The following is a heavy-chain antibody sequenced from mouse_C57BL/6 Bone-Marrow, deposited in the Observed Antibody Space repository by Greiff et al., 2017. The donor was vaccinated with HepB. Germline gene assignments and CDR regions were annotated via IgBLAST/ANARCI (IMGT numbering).Heavy chain of an antibody. CDR2: INYDGSST. J-gene: IGHJ4*01. V-gene: IGHV5-16*01. CDR1: GFTFSDYY. Sequence: EVKVEESEGGLVQPGSSMKLSCTASGFTFSDYYMAWVRQVPEKGLEWVANINYDGSSTYYLDSLKSRFNISRDNAKNILYLQMSSLKSEDTATYYCARGAYYSNPYAMDYWGQGTSVTVSS. CDR3: ARGAYYSNPYAMDY. D-gene: IGHD2-5*01.